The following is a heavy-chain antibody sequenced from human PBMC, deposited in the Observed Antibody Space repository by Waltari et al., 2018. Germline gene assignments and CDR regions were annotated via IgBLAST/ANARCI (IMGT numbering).Heavy chain of an antibody. CDR3: AREKYGDEGYYYYYYGMDV. V-gene: IGHV1-69*05. CDR2: IIPIFGTA. J-gene: IGHJ6*02. Sequence: QVQLVQSGAEVKKPGSSVKVSCKASGGTFSSYAISWVRQAPGQGLEWMGGIIPIFGTANYAQKFQGRVTITTDESTSTAYMELSSLRSEDTAVYYCAREKYGDEGYYYYYYGMDVWGQGTTVTVSS. D-gene: IGHD4-17*01. CDR1: GGTFSSYA.